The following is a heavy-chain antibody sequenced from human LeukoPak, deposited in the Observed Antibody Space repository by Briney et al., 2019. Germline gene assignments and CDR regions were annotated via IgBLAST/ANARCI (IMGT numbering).Heavy chain of an antibody. Sequence: PSETLSLTCTVSGGSISSGSYYWSWIRQPAGKGLEWIGRIYTSGSTNYNPSLKSRVTISVDTSKNQFSLKLSSVTAADTAVYYCARRRDQLPSGYYYYYYMDVWGKGTTVTVSS. D-gene: IGHD2-2*01. CDR1: GGSISSGSYY. J-gene: IGHJ6*03. CDR3: ARRRDQLPSGYYYYYYMDV. CDR2: IYTSGST. V-gene: IGHV4-61*02.